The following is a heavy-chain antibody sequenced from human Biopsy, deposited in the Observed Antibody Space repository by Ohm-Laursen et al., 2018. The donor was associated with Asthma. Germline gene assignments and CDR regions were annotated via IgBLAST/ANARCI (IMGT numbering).Heavy chain of an antibody. D-gene: IGHD3-22*01. Sequence: SLRLSCSASGFAVSRDYMFWVRQAPGKGLEWVSVIYSGGTSHTADSVRGRFTISRDYSKNTLYLQMHSLRAEDTAVYYCARGDSSNWSQYYFDYWGQGTLVTVSS. V-gene: IGHV3-53*01. CDR2: IYSGGTS. CDR3: ARGDSSNWSQYYFDY. CDR1: GFAVSRDY. J-gene: IGHJ4*02.